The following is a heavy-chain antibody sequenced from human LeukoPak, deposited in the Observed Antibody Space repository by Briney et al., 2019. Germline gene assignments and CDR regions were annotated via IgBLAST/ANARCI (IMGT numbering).Heavy chain of an antibody. CDR1: GYSFTHHN. CDR3: ARVLSAVTSTFDY. Sequence: ASVTVSCKASGYSFTHHNVHWVRQAPGQALEWMGWIKPNNGDTKFSQTFQDRVTLTSDTSIDTAYMEMSGLTSDDTAIYYCARVLSAVTSTFDYWGQGTLVTVSS. D-gene: IGHD4-17*01. CDR2: IKPNNGDT. V-gene: IGHV1-2*02. J-gene: IGHJ4*02.